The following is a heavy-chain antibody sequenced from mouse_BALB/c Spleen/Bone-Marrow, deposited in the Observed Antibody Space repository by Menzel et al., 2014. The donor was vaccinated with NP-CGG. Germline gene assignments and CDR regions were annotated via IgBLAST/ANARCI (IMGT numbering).Heavy chain of an antibody. CDR3: AKNYYYGYVAY. J-gene: IGHJ3*01. V-gene: IGHV4-1*02. Sequence: EVKLMESGGGLVQPGGSLKLSCAASGFDFSRFWLSWVRQAPRKGLEWIGEINPDSSTINYTPSLKDKFIISRDNAKNTLYLQMSKVRSEDTALYYCAKNYYYGYVAYWGQGTLVTVSA. D-gene: IGHD1-2*01. CDR1: GFDFSRFW. CDR2: INPDSSTI.